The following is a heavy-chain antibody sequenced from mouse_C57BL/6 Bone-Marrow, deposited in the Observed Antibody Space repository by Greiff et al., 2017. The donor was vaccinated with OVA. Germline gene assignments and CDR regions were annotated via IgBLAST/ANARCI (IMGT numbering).Heavy chain of an antibody. CDR2: IYPRSGYT. CDR3: ARESYYDCTRTYAMDD. CDR1: GYTFTSYG. D-gene: IGHD2-10*01. V-gene: IGHV1-81*01. J-gene: IGHJ4*01. Sequence: QVQLQQSGAELARPGASVKLSCKASGYTFTSYGISWVKQRTGQGLEWIGEIYPRSGYTYYNEKFKGKATLTADKSSSTAYMELRSLTSEDSAVYYCARESYYDCTRTYAMDDWGKGTSVTVSS.